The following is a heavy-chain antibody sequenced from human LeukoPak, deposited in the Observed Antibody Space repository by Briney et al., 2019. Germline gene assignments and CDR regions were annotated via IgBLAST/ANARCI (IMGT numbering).Heavy chain of an antibody. J-gene: IGHJ4*02. V-gene: IGHV3-9*03. CDR3: AKGGCSSTSCHYDY. CDR1: GFTFDDYA. D-gene: IGHD2-2*01. Sequence: GGSLRLSCAASGFTFDDYAMHWVRQAPGKGLEWVSGISWNSGSIGYADSVKGRFTISRDNAKNSLYLQMNSLRAEDMALYYCAKGGCSSTSCHYDYWGQGTLATVSS. CDR2: ISWNSGSI.